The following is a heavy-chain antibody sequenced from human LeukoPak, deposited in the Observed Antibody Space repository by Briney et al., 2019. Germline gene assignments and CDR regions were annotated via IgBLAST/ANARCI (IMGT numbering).Heavy chain of an antibody. J-gene: IGHJ4*02. CDR2: IYYSGST. V-gene: IGHV4-59*08. D-gene: IGHD6-19*01. CDR3: ARLRYGSGWYDY. Sequence: SETLSLTCTVSGGSISSYYWSWIRQPAGKGLEWIGYIYYSGSTNYNPSLKSRVTISVDTSKNQFSLKLSSVTAADTAVYYCARLRYGSGWYDYWGQGTLVTVSS. CDR1: GGSISSYY.